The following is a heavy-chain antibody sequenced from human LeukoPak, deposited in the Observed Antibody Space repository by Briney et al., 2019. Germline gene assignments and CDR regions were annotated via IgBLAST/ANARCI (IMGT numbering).Heavy chain of an antibody. CDR1: GGTFSSYA. V-gene: IGHV1-69*05. Sequence: SVKVSCKASGGTFSSYAISWVRQAPGQGLEWMGGIIPTFGTANYAQKFQGRVTITTDESTSTAYMELSSLRSEDTAVYYCASHSSSSDLNYYYYMDVWGKGTTVTVSS. D-gene: IGHD6-6*01. CDR3: ASHSSSSDLNYYYYMDV. CDR2: IIPTFGTA. J-gene: IGHJ6*03.